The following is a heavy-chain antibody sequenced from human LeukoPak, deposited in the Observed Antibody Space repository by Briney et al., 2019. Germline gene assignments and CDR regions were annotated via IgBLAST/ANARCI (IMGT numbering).Heavy chain of an antibody. Sequence: PSETLSLTCGVSGGSNSNTNWWTWVRQPPGKGPEWIGEVNLQGSTNYNPSLKSRVAISVDKSENHISLKLTSVTAADTAVYYCAREGGPYRPLDYSGQGTLVTVAS. V-gene: IGHV4-4*02. CDR2: VNLQGST. CDR1: GGSNSNTNW. CDR3: AREGGPYRPLDY. J-gene: IGHJ4*02.